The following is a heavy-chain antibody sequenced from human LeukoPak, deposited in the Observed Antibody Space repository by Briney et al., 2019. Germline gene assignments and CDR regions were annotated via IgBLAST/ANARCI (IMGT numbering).Heavy chain of an antibody. CDR2: IKSKTAGGTT. Sequence: GGSLRLSCAASGFTFSNAWMSWVRQGPGKGLEWVGHIKSKTAGGTTDYAAPVKGRFTISRDDSKNTLYLQMNSLKTEDTAVYYCTTVWRYWGQGTLVTVSS. D-gene: IGHD3-16*01. CDR3: TTVWRY. J-gene: IGHJ4*02. CDR1: GFTFSNAW. V-gene: IGHV3-15*01.